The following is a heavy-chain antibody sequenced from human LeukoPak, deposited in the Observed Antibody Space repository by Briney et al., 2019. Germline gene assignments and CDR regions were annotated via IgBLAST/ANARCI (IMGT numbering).Heavy chain of an antibody. V-gene: IGHV3-7*03. Sequence: GGSLRLSCAASGFTFSSYWMSWLRQAPGKGLEWVANIKQDGSEKYYVDSVKGRFTISRDNAKNSLYLQMNSLRAEDTAVYYCAKDGDYDILTGSTPFDYWGQGTLVTVSS. CDR3: AKDGDYDILTGSTPFDY. D-gene: IGHD3-9*01. J-gene: IGHJ4*02. CDR1: GFTFSSYW. CDR2: IKQDGSEK.